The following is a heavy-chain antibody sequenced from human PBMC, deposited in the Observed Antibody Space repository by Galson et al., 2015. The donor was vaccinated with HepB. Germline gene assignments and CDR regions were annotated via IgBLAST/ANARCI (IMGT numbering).Heavy chain of an antibody. CDR2: ISAYNGNT. J-gene: IGHJ5*02. V-gene: IGHV1-18*01. Sequence: SVKVSCKASGYTFTSYGISWVRQAPGQGLEWMGWISAYNGNTNYAQKLQGRVTMTTDTSTSTAYMELRSLRSDDTAVYYCARSEYDFWSPEGWFDPWGQGTLVTVSS. D-gene: IGHD3-3*01. CDR1: GYTFTSYG. CDR3: ARSEYDFWSPEGWFDP.